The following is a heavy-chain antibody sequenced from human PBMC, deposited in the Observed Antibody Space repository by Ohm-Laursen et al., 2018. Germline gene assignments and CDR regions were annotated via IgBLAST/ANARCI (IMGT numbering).Heavy chain of an antibody. CDR1: GFTFSSYT. J-gene: IGHJ6*02. Sequence: SLRLSCAASGFTFSSYTMTWVRQAPGKGLEWVSSIGFSSSYIYYADSVKGRFTISRDNAKNSLYLQMNSLRAEDTAVYYCARDSSGSFYYYYGMDVWGQGTTVTVSS. V-gene: IGHV3-21*01. D-gene: IGHD3-22*01. CDR2: IGFSSSYI. CDR3: ARDSSGSFYYYYGMDV.